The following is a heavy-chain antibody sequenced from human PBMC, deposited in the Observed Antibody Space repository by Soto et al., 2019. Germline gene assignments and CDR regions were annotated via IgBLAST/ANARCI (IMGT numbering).Heavy chain of an antibody. CDR2: ISGSGGST. CDR3: AKDYDFWRNKMYYFDY. D-gene: IGHD3-3*01. CDR1: GFTFSSYA. V-gene: IGHV3-23*01. Sequence: EVQLLESGGGLVQPGGSLRLSCAASGFTFSSYAMSWVRQAPGKGLEWVSAISGSGGSTYYADSVKGRFTISRDNSKNTLYLKMNSLRAEDTAVYYCAKDYDFWRNKMYYFDYWGQGTLVTVSS. J-gene: IGHJ4*02.